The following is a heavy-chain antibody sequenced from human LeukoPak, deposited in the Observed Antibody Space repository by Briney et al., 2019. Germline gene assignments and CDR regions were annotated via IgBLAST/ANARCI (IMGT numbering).Heavy chain of an antibody. D-gene: IGHD6-6*01. CDR1: GGSTSSYY. J-gene: IGHJ6*02. Sequence: SETLSLTCTVSGGSTSSYYWSWIRQPPGKGLEWIGYIYYSGSTNYNPSLKSRVTISVDTSKNQFSLKLSSVTAADTAVYYCARNKSGGVAARRYYYYGMDVWGQGTTVTVSS. CDR3: ARNKSGGVAARRYYYYGMDV. V-gene: IGHV4-59*08. CDR2: IYYSGST.